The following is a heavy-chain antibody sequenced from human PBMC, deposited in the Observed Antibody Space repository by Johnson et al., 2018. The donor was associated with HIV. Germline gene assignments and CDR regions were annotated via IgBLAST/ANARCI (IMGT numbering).Heavy chain of an antibody. J-gene: IGHJ3*02. D-gene: IGHD1-26*01. CDR2: IRYDGRNK. CDR1: GFTFSNYG. V-gene: IGHV3-30*02. CDR3: AKDRGSPGIPAAFDI. Sequence: QMQLVESGGRVVQPGGSLRLSCAASGFTFSNYGMHWVRQTPGKGLEWVAFIRYDGRNKYYADSVKGRFTISRDDSKNTLYLQMNSLTAEDTAVYYCAKDRGSPGIPAAFDIWGQGTMVTVSS.